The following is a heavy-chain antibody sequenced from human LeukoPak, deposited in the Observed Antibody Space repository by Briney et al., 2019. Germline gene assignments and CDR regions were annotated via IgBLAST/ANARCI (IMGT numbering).Heavy chain of an antibody. CDR3: ARDGDYYDSTYYFDY. V-gene: IGHV3-33*01. J-gene: IGHJ4*02. Sequence: GRSLRLSCVASGFTFSSYGMHWVRQAPGKGLEWVAVIWYDGSNKYYADSVKGRFTISRDNSKNTLYLQMNSLRAEDTAVYYCARDGDYYDSTYYFDYWGQGTLVTVSS. CDR1: GFTFSSYG. CDR2: IWYDGSNK. D-gene: IGHD3-22*01.